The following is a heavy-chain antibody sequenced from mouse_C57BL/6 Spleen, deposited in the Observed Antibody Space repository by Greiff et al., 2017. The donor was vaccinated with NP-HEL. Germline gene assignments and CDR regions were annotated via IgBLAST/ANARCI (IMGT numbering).Heavy chain of an antibody. CDR2: INPNNGGT. Sequence: VQLKQSGPELVKPGASVKISCKASGYTFTDYYMNWVKQSHGKSLEWIGDINPNNGGTSYNQKFKGKATLTVDKSSSTAYMELRSLTSEDSAVYYCARSDYGIIYAMDYWGQGTSVTVSS. V-gene: IGHV1-26*01. D-gene: IGHD2-1*01. J-gene: IGHJ4*01. CDR3: ARSDYGIIYAMDY. CDR1: GYTFTDYY.